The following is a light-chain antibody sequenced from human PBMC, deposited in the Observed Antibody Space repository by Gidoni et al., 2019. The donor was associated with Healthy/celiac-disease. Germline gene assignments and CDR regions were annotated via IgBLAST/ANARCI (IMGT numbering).Light chain of an antibody. CDR1: QSVLYSSNNKNY. CDR2: WAS. CDR3: QQYYSTPFT. Sequence: DIVIPPSPDSLAVSLGESATITCKSSQSVLYSSNNKNYLAWYQQKPGQPPKLLIYWASTRESGVPDRFSGSGSGTDFTLTISSLQAEDVAVYYCQQYYSTPFTFGPGTKVDIK. V-gene: IGKV4-1*01. J-gene: IGKJ3*01.